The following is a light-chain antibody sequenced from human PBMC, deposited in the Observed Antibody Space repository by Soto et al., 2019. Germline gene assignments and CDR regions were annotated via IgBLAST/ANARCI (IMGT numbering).Light chain of an antibody. Sequence: QSALTQPASVSGSPGQSITISCTGTTSDIGGYNFVSWYQQHPGKAPKLMIYEASKRPSGVSTRFSGSKSGNTASLTISGLQAEDEADYHCCSYASSGTVVFGGGTQLTVL. CDR3: CSYASSGTVV. J-gene: IGLJ2*01. V-gene: IGLV2-23*01. CDR2: EAS. CDR1: TSDIGGYNF.